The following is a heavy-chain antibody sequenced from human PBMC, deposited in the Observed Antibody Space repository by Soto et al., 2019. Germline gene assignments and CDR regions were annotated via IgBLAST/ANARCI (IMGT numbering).Heavy chain of an antibody. Sequence: SETLFLTWDVSGGSMSSSHWWCWLRQPPGKGLEWIGEVYHSGSANYNPSLKSRVSMSVDKSKNQFSLRLSSVTAADTALYYCARIAVVPSALDPWGQGTLVTGSA. D-gene: IGHD2-2*01. CDR1: GGSMSSSHW. CDR3: ARIAVVPSALDP. J-gene: IGHJ5*02. CDR2: VYHSGSA. V-gene: IGHV4-4*02.